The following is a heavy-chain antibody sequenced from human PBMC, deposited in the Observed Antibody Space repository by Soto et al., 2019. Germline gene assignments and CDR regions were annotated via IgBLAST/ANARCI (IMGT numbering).Heavy chain of an antibody. CDR3: ARDKDCGSITCYNSFDI. CDR1: GFTFSSYE. CDR2: ISNDGRNK. V-gene: IGHV3-30*19. J-gene: IGHJ3*02. D-gene: IGHD2-2*02. Sequence: GGSLRLSCAASGFTFSSYEMHWVRQAPGKGLEWVAVISNDGRNKDYADSVKGRFTISRDNPENTLYLQMNRLRDEDTAVYYCARDKDCGSITCYNSFDIWGQGTMVTFSS.